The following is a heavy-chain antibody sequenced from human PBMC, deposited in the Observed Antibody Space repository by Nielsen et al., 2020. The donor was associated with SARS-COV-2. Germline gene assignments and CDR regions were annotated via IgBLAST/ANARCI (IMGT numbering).Heavy chain of an antibody. V-gene: IGHV3-66*01. J-gene: IGHJ4*02. Sequence: GESLKISCAASGFSVSSNYMSWVRQAAGKGLEWVSVIYSDDSASYADSLKGRFTISRDNAKNTLYLQMNSLRAEDTAVYFCTNWNDGYWGQGTPVTVSS. CDR2: IYSDDSA. CDR3: TNWNDGY. D-gene: IGHD1-1*01. CDR1: GFSVSSNY.